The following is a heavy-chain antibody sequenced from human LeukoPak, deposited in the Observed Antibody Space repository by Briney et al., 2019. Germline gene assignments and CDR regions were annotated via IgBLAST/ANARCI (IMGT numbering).Heavy chain of an antibody. D-gene: IGHD6-13*01. CDR2: FDPEDGET. J-gene: IGHJ6*02. CDR3: ATPPSIAADYGMDV. Sequence: GASVKVSCKVSGYTLTELSMHWVRQAPGKGLEWMGGFDPEDGETIYAQKFQGGVTMTEDTSTDTAYMELSSLRSEDTAVYYCATPPSIAADYGMDVWGQGTTVTVSS. V-gene: IGHV1-24*01. CDR1: GYTLTELS.